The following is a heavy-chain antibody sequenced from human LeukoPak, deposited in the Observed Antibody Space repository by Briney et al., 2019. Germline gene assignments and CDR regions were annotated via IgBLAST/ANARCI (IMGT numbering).Heavy chain of an antibody. D-gene: IGHD3-16*02. V-gene: IGHV1-18*01. Sequence: ASVKVSCKASGYTFTSYGISWVRQAPGQGLEWMGWISAYNGNTNYAQKLQGRVTMTTDTSTSTAYMELRSLRSDDTAVYYCARVGIMITFGGVIVPGDYWGQGTLVTVSS. CDR1: GYTFTSYG. CDR2: ISAYNGNT. CDR3: ARVGIMITFGGVIVPGDY. J-gene: IGHJ4*02.